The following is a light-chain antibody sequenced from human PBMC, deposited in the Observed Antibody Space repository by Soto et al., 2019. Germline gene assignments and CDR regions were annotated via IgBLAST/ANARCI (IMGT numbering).Light chain of an antibody. CDR1: SSNIGAGYD. J-gene: IGLJ1*01. Sequence: QSALTQPPSVSGAPGQRVTISCTGSSSNIGAGYDVHWYQQLPGTAPKLLIYGNSNRPSGVPDRFSGSKSGTSASLAITGLQAEDEADYYYQSYDSSLSGLYVFGTGTKVTVL. CDR2: GNS. V-gene: IGLV1-40*01. CDR3: QSYDSSLSGLYV.